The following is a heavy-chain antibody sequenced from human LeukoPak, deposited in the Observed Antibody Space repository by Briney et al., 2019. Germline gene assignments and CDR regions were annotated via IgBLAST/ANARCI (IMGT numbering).Heavy chain of an antibody. Sequence: GGSLRLSCAASGFTFSSYGMHWVRQAPGKGLEWVAFIRYDGSNKYYADSVKGRVTISRDNSKNTLYLQMNSLRVEDTALYYCARDDYGSGSWNDYWGQGTLVTVSS. V-gene: IGHV3-30*02. J-gene: IGHJ4*02. D-gene: IGHD3-10*01. CDR3: ARDDYGSGSWNDY. CDR2: IRYDGSNK. CDR1: GFTFSSYG.